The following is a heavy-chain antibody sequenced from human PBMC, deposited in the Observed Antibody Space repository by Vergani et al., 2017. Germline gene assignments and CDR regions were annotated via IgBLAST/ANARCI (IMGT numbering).Heavy chain of an antibody. J-gene: IGHJ4*02. CDR1: GGSISSGGYY. V-gene: IGHV4-31*03. D-gene: IGHD6-19*01. CDR2: IYYSGNT. CDR3: AGGGGGSAVGYFDY. Sequence: QVQLQESGPGLVKPSQTLSLTCTVSGGSISSGGYYWSWIRQHPGKGLEWIGYIYYSGNTYYNPSLKSRVSISVDTSKNQFSLKLTSVTATDTAVYYCAGGGGGSAVGYFDYWSQGTLVTVSS.